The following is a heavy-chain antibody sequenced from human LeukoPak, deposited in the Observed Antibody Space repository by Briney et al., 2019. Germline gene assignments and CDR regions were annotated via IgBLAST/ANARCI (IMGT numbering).Heavy chain of an antibody. J-gene: IGHJ5*02. CDR1: GGSISSGDYY. CDR2: IYYSGST. V-gene: IGHV4-30-4*01. CDR3: ARGLADSSGYPYNWFDP. D-gene: IGHD3-22*01. Sequence: PSQTLSLTCTVSGGSISSGDYYWSWIRQPPGKGLEWLGYIYYSGSTYYNPSLKSRVTISVDTSKNQFSLKLSSVTAADTAVYYCARGLADSSGYPYNWFDPWGQGTLVTVSS.